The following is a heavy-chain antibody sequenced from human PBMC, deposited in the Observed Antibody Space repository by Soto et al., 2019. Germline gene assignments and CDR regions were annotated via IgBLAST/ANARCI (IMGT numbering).Heavy chain of an antibody. J-gene: IGHJ4*02. V-gene: IGHV3-30*18. CDR3: AKDMIDVVVVAVLDY. D-gene: IGHD2-15*01. CDR1: GFTFSSYG. CDR2: ISYDGSNK. Sequence: GGSLRLSCAASGFTFSSYGMHWVRQAPGKGLEWVAVISYDGSNKYYADSVKGRFTISRDNSKNTLYLQMNSLRAEDTAVYYCAKDMIDVVVVAVLDYWGQGTLVTVSS.